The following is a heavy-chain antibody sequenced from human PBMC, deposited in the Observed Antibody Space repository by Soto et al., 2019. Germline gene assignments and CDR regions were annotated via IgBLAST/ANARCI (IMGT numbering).Heavy chain of an antibody. Sequence: ASVKVSCKASGYTFTSYYMHWVRQAPGQGLEWMGIINPSGGSTSYAQKFQGRVTMTRDTSTSTVYMELSSLRSEDTAVYYCARDSSGYYLSNWFDPWGQGTLVTVSS. CDR3: ARDSSGYYLSNWFDP. J-gene: IGHJ5*02. D-gene: IGHD3-22*01. V-gene: IGHV1-46*01. CDR2: INPSGGST. CDR1: GYTFTSYY.